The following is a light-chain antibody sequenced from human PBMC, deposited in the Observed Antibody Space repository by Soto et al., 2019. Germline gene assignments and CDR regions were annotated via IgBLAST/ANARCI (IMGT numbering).Light chain of an antibody. J-gene: IGKJ4*01. CDR2: AAS. CDR1: QAVSNW. CDR3: QQTKRFPFT. Sequence: DIQMTQSPSSLSASVGDEVTLTCRASQAVSNWLAWYQHRPGSAPKLLIYAASNLPSGVPARFAGSVSGTVFTLTIKRLQPEDFATYYCQQTKRFPFTFGGGTKVDMK. V-gene: IGKV1-12*02.